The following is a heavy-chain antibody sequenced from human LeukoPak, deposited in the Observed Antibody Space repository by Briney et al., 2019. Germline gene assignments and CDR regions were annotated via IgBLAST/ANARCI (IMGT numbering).Heavy chain of an antibody. V-gene: IGHV4-59*08. CDR2: IYYSGST. J-gene: IGHJ4*02. D-gene: IGHD3-10*01. CDR1: GDSISSYY. CDR3: ARVRDGDSVFFDY. Sequence: PSETLSLTCTVSGDSISSYYWSWIRQPPGKGLEWIGYIYYSGSTNYNPSLKSRVTISVDTSKNQFSLKLSSVTAADTAVYYCARVRDGDSVFFDYWGQGTLVTVSS.